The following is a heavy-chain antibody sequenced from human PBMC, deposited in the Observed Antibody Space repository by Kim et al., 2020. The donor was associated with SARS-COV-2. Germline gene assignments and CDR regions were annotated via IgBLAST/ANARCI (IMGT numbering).Heavy chain of an antibody. CDR3: TRDVLAGGADV. Sequence: IAYADSVKGRFITSRDSARNSLYLQMDSLRPEDTALYYCTRDVLAGGADVWGQGTAVIVSS. J-gene: IGHJ6*02. V-gene: IGHV3-9*01. D-gene: IGHD2-21*01. CDR2: I.